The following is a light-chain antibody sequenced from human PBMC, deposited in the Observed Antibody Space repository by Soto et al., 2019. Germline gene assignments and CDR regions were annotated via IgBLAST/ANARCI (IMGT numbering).Light chain of an antibody. CDR3: QQYLTSAQT. CDR2: AAS. Sequence: IVLTQSPGTLSLSPGESATLSCRASQTVGSNYLAWYQQRTGQAPRLLIYAASSRATGIPDRISASGSGTDFTLTISRLEPEDFAVYYCQQYLTSAQTFGQGTKVELK. V-gene: IGKV3-20*01. CDR1: QTVGSNY. J-gene: IGKJ1*01.